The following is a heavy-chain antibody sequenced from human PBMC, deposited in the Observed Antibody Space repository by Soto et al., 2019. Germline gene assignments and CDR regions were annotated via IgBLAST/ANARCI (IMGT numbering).Heavy chain of an antibody. V-gene: IGHV4-30-2*01. CDR3: VRDGDYYDSAGYLTI. Sequence: PSETLSLTCAVSGGSISSGTYSWSWIRQPPGEGLEWIGYIFHSGHTYYNPSLKSRVTISIDTSKNQFSLKLSSVTAADTAVYSCVRDGDYYDSAGYLTIWGQGTMVTVSS. CDR2: IFHSGHT. D-gene: IGHD3-22*01. J-gene: IGHJ3*02. CDR1: GGSISSGTYS.